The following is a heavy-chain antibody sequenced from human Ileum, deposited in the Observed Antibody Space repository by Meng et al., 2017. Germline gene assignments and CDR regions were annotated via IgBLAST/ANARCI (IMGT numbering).Heavy chain of an antibody. J-gene: IGHJ4*02. V-gene: IGHV3-15*01. CDR3: TTGWNC. D-gene: IGHD2-15*01. CDR1: GFTFANAR. Sequence: EVQRVESGGCLVKPGGCLSLSCAATGFTFANARMHWVRQAPGKGLEWVGRIKTKADGGTIDYAAPVKGRFTISRDDSKEMLYLQMNSLKSDDTAVYYCTTGWNCWGQGTLVTVSS. CDR2: IKTKADGGTI.